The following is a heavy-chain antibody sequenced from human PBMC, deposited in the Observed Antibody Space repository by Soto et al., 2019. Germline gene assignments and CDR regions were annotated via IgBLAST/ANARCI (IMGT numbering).Heavy chain of an antibody. CDR2: IYYSGST. D-gene: IGHD4-17*01. V-gene: IGHV4-31*03. CDR3: ARDNGDYVRFDY. J-gene: IGHJ4*02. CDR1: GGSISSGGYY. Sequence: TSETLSLTCTVSGGSISSGGYYWSWIRQHPGKGLEWIGYIYYSGSTYYNPSLKSRVAISVDTSKNQFSLKLSSVTAADTAVYYCARDNGDYVRFDYWGQGTLVTVSS.